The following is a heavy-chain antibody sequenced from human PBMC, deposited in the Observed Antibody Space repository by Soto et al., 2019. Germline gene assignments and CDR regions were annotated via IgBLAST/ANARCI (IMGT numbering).Heavy chain of an antibody. Sequence: ASVKVCCKASGGTFSSYTISWVRQAPGRGLEWMGRIIPILGIANYAQKFQGRVTITADKSTSTAYMELSSLRSEDTAVYYCARALGYCSGGSCYDYYFDYWGQGTLVTVSS. CDR3: ARALGYCSGGSCYDYYFDY. V-gene: IGHV1-69*02. CDR1: GGTFSSYT. J-gene: IGHJ4*02. D-gene: IGHD2-15*01. CDR2: IIPILGIA.